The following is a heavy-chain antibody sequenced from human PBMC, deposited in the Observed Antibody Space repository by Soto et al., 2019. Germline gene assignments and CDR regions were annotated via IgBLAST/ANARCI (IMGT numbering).Heavy chain of an antibody. CDR3: TKDDGYHASPYYHYFGMDV. CDR2: ISYDGSTE. CDR1: GFTFSGYY. Sequence: PGGSLRLSCAASGFTFSGYYMHWVRQAPGKGLEWVAVISYDGSTEYYSDSVKGRFTISRDNSANRLFLQMNSLRPEDTAVYYCTKDDGYHASPYYHYFGMDVWGQGTTVTVSS. D-gene: IGHD5-12*01. J-gene: IGHJ6*02. V-gene: IGHV3-30*18.